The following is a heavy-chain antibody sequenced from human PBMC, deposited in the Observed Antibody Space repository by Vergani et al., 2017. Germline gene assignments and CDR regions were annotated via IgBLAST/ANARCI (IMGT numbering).Heavy chain of an antibody. Sequence: QVQLQQWGAGLLKPSETLSLTCAVYGGSFSGYYWSWIRQPPGKGLEWIGEINHSGSTNYNPSLKSRVTISVDTSKNQFSLKLSSVTAADTAVYYCARLVKGGSSGYYTYYYGMDVWGQGTTVTVSS. J-gene: IGHJ6*02. CDR1: GGSFSGYY. D-gene: IGHD3-22*01. CDR3: ARLVKGGSSGYYTYYYGMDV. V-gene: IGHV4-34*01. CDR2: INHSGST.